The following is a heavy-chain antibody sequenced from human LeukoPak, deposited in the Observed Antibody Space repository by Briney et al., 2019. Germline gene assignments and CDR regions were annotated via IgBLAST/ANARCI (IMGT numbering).Heavy chain of an antibody. CDR3: ARQGGSYYTPFDS. J-gene: IGHJ4*02. V-gene: IGHV4-39*01. CDR2: IYYSGST. CDR1: GGSINTNNYY. D-gene: IGHD1-26*01. Sequence: SETLSLTCSVSGGSINTNNYYWGWIRQPPGKGLEWIGNIYYSGSTYYNPSLRSRVTISVDTSKNQFSLKLNSVTAADTAVYYCARQGGSYYTPFDSWGQGTLVTVSS.